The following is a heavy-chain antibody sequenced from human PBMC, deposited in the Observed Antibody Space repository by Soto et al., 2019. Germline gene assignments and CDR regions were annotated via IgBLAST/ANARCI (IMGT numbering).Heavy chain of an antibody. V-gene: IGHV4-34*01. CDR3: ARGPSYSPWSGYYIDY. Sequence: SETLSLTCAVYGGSFSGYYWSWIRQPPGKGLEWIGEINHSGSTNYNPSLKSRVTISVDTSKNQFSLKLSSVTAADTAVYYCARGPSYSPWSGYYIDYWGQGTLVTVSS. D-gene: IGHD3-3*01. CDR2: INHSGST. J-gene: IGHJ4*02. CDR1: GGSFSGYY.